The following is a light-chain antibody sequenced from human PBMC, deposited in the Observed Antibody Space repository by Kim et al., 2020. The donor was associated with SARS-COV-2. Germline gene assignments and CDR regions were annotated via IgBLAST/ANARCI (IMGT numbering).Light chain of an antibody. CDR1: SSDVGGYNY. CDR3: SSYAGSNNLV. CDR2: EVS. J-gene: IGLJ2*01. V-gene: IGLV2-8*01. Sequence: SALTQPPSASGSPGQSVTISCTGTSSDVGGYNYVSWYQQHPGKAPKLMIYEVSKRPSGVPDRFSGSKSGNTASLTVSGLQAEDEADYYCSSYAGSNNLVFGGGTQLTV.